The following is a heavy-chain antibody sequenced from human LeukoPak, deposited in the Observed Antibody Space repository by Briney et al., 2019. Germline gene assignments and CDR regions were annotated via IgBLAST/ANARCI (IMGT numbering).Heavy chain of an antibody. J-gene: IGHJ4*02. D-gene: IGHD3-22*01. CDR1: GFTFSSYA. CDR2: ISGSGGST. Sequence: GGSLRLSCAASGFTFSSYAMSWVRQAPGKGLEWVSAISGSGGSTYYADSVKGRFTISRDNSKNTLYLQMNSLRAEDTAVYYCAKGPRMNPLVVTFPGIDYWGQGTLVTVSS. V-gene: IGHV3-23*01. CDR3: AKGPRMNPLVVTFPGIDY.